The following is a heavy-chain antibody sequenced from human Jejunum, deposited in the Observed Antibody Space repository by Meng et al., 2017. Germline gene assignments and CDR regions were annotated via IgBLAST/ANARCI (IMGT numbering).Heavy chain of an antibody. V-gene: IGHV3-23*01. D-gene: IGHD3/OR15-3a*01. Sequence: GGSLRLSCAASGFTFSTYAMSWVRQAPGKGLAWVSTISGSGDSAFYADSVKGRFTISKDNSQNTVYLQMNSLRADDTAVYYCAKVLVSGTVNNYYGMDVWGQGTTVTVSS. J-gene: IGHJ6*02. CDR1: GFTFSTYA. CDR2: ISGSGDSA. CDR3: AKVLVSGTVNNYYGMDV.